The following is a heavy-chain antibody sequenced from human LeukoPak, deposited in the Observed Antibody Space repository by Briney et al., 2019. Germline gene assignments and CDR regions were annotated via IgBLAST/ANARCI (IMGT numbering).Heavy chain of an antibody. CDR1: GFMFSNFG. D-gene: IGHD3-10*01. CDR3: AREYYYDSGSLGAFDI. Sequence: GGSLRLSCAASGFMFSNFGMHWVRQAPGKGLEWVTVIWYDGSDKYYADSVKGRFTISRDNSKNIVYLQMNSLRAEDTAVYYCAREYYYDSGSLGAFDIWGQGTMVTVPS. V-gene: IGHV3-33*01. J-gene: IGHJ3*02. CDR2: IWYDGSDK.